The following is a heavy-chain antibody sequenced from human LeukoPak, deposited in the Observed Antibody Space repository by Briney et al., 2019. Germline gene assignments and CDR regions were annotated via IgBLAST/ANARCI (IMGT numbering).Heavy chain of an antibody. CDR3: ARVFGGSGWYDAFDI. D-gene: IGHD6-19*01. Sequence: PGGSLRLSCAASGFTFSSNYMSWVRQAPGKGLEWVSVIYSGGSTYYADSVKGRFTISRDNSKDTLYLQMNSLRAEDTAVYYCARVFGGSGWYDAFDIWGQGTMVTVSS. V-gene: IGHV3-66*01. CDR2: IYSGGST. J-gene: IGHJ3*02. CDR1: GFTFSSNY.